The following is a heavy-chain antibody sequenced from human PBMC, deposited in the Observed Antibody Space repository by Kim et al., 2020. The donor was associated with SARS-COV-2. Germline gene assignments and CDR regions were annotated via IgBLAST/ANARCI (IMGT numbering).Heavy chain of an antibody. V-gene: IGHV3-30*02. D-gene: IGHD6-13*01. Sequence: YNADSVKGRFTISRDNSKNTMYLQMNSLRAEDTAVYYCAKGGAAAGFDYWGQGTLVTVSS. J-gene: IGHJ4*02. CDR3: AKGGAAAGFDY.